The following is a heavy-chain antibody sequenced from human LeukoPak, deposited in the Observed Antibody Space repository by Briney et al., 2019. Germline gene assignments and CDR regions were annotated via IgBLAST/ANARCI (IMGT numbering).Heavy chain of an antibody. CDR2: INSSGTNT. V-gene: IGHV1-46*01. CDR3: AREESGGYFDY. J-gene: IGHJ4*02. Sequence: ASVKVSCKASGYTFTSYYMHWVRQAPGQGLEWMGLINSSGTNTNYAQKFRGRVTMTRDTSTSTVYMDLSSLRSEDTAMYFCAREESGGYFDYWGQGTLVTVSS. D-gene: IGHD2-8*02. CDR1: GYTFTSYY.